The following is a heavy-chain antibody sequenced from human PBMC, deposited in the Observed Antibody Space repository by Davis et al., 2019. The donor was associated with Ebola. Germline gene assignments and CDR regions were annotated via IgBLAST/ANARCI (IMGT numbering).Heavy chain of an antibody. V-gene: IGHV4-59*01. CDR2: IYYSGST. CDR3: ARVGYYYDSSGYYYGAFDI. D-gene: IGHD3-22*01. J-gene: IGHJ3*02. Sequence: SETLSLTCTVSGGSISSYYWSWIRQPPGKGLEWIGYIYYSGSTNYNPSLKSRVTISVDTSKNQFSLKLSSVTAADTAVYYCARVGYYYDSSGYYYGAFDIWGQGTMVTVSS. CDR1: GGSISSYY.